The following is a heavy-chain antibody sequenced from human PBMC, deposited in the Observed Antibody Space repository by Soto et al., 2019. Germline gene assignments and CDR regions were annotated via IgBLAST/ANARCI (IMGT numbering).Heavy chain of an antibody. J-gene: IGHJ3*02. CDR2: INPNSGGT. V-gene: IGHV1-2*04. D-gene: IGHD2-15*01. CDR1: GYTITGYY. CDR3: AVHDIVVVVAATETESDI. Sequence: ASVKVSCKASGYTITGYYIHRVRQAPGQGLEWMGWINPNSGGTNYAEKFQGWVTMTRDTFISTAYMELSRLRSDDTAVYYCAVHDIVVVVAATETESDIWGQGTMVTVSS.